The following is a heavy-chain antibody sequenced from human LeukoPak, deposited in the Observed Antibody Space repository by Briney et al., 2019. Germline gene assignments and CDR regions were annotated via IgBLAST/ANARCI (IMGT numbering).Heavy chain of an antibody. CDR1: GFTFSSYA. CDR2: VSGSGGST. CDR3: ASGRAYYYDSSGYEYDAFDI. D-gene: IGHD3-22*01. V-gene: IGHV3-23*01. Sequence: GGSLRLSCAASGFTFSSYAMSWVRQAPGKGLEWVSAVSGSGGSTYYADSVEGRFTISRDNSKNTLYLQMNSLRAEDTAVYYCASGRAYYYDSSGYEYDAFDIWGQGTMVTVSS. J-gene: IGHJ3*02.